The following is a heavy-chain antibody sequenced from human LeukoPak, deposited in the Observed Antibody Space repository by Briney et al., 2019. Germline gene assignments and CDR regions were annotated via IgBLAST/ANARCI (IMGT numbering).Heavy chain of an antibody. J-gene: IGHJ4*02. CDR3: VKDTSIAVAGTFDH. Sequence: SLRLSCAASGFTFDDYAMHWVRQAPGKGLEWVSGISWNSGSIGYADSVKGRFTISRDNAKNSLYLQMNSLRAEDTALYYCVKDTSIAVAGTFDHWGQGTLVTVSS. V-gene: IGHV3-9*01. CDR2: ISWNSGSI. D-gene: IGHD6-19*01. CDR1: GFTFDDYA.